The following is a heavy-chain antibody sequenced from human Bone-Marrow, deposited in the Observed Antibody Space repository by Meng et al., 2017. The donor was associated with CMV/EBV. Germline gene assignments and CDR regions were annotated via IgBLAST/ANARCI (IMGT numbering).Heavy chain of an antibody. V-gene: IGHV3-30*14. CDR3: VRDLKYSGYDPYYFDY. CDR1: GFTFSSYA. J-gene: IGHJ4*02. CDR2: ISYDGSNK. D-gene: IGHD5-12*01. Sequence: GESLKISCAASGFTFSSYAMHWVRQAPGKGLEWVAVISYDGSNKYYADSVKGRFTISRDNSKNTLYLQMNSLRAEDTAVYYCVRDLKYSGYDPYYFDYWGQGTLVTVSS.